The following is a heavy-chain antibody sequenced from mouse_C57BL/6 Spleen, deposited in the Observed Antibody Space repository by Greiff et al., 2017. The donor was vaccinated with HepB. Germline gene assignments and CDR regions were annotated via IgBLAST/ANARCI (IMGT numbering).Heavy chain of an antibody. CDR1: GYTFTSYW. J-gene: IGHJ2*01. D-gene: IGHD1-1*01. CDR2: INPSNGGT. V-gene: IGHV1-53*01. CDR3: ARGDYGSSYDY. Sequence: VQLQQSGTELVKPGASVKLSCKASGYTFTSYWMHWVKQRPGQGLAWIGNINPSNGGTNYNEKFKSKATLTVDKSSSTAYMQLSSLTSEDSAVYYCARGDYGSSYDYWGQGTTLTVSS.